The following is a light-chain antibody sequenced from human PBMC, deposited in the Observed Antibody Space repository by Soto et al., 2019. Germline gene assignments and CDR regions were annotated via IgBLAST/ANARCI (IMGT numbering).Light chain of an antibody. CDR3: QQYNNWPYT. V-gene: IGKV3-15*01. CDR2: GAS. CDR1: QSVSSN. J-gene: IGKJ2*01. Sequence: EIVMTQSPATLSVSPGERATLSCRASQSVSSNLDWYQQKPGQAPRLLIYGASTRATGIPARLSGSGSGTEFSLTMSSLQSEDVAVYYCQQYNNWPYTIGQGTKLEIK.